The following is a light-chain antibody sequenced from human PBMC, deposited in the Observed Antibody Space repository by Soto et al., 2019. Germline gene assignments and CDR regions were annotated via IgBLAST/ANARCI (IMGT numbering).Light chain of an antibody. CDR1: QGISNH. J-gene: IGKJ3*01. Sequence: DIPMTQFPSSLSASVGDRVTITCRASQGISNHLAWFQQKPGKAPKSLIYAVSRLQSGVPSKFSGSVSGTEFILTINSLQPEDFATYYCQQYKTFPFTFGPGTKVDVK. CDR3: QQYKTFPFT. V-gene: IGKV1-16*02. CDR2: AVS.